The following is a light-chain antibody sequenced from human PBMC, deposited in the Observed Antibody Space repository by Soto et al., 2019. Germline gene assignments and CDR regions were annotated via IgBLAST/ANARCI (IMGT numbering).Light chain of an antibody. CDR1: SSDVGSYNL. CDR2: EVS. J-gene: IGLJ1*01. Sequence: QSALTQPASVSGSPGQSITISCTGTSSDVGSYNLVSWYQQHPGKAPKLMIYEVSKRPSGVSNRFSGSKSGNTASLTISGLQAEDEADYYCQSYDSSRGVFGTGTKLTVL. V-gene: IGLV2-23*02. CDR3: QSYDSSRGV.